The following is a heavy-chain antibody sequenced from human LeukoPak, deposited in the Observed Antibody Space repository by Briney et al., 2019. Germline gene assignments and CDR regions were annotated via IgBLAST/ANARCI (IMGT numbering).Heavy chain of an antibody. J-gene: IGHJ6*03. Sequence: WGSLRPSGAASGFTFSSYAMSWVRQAPGKGLEWVSAISGSGGSTYYADSVKGRFTISRDNSKNTLYLQMNSLRAEDTAVYYCARAIAVGYMDVWGKGTTVTISS. CDR3: ARAIAVGYMDV. CDR2: ISGSGGST. CDR1: GFTFSSYA. V-gene: IGHV3-23*01. D-gene: IGHD6-19*01.